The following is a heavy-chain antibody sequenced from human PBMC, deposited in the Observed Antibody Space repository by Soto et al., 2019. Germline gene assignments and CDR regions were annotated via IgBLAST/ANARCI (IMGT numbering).Heavy chain of an antibody. J-gene: IGHJ5*02. CDR3: ARMAASGSLNWFDP. V-gene: IGHV1-8*01. Sequence: QVQLVQSGAEVKKPGASVKVSCKASGYNFTNYEINWVRQATGQGLEWMGWMNPGSGNTGYAHKFQGRVTMTRNISISTAYMELSRLGSDDTAIYYCARMAASGSLNWFDPWGQGTLVTVSS. CDR2: MNPGSGNT. CDR1: GYNFTNYE. D-gene: IGHD3-10*01.